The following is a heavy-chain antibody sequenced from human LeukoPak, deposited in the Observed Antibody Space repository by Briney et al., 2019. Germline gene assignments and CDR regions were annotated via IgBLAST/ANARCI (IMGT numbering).Heavy chain of an antibody. CDR1: GFTFSSYW. V-gene: IGHV3-74*01. J-gene: IGHJ5*02. Sequence: GRSLRLSCAASGFTFSSYWMHWVRQAPGKGLVWVSRINSDGSSTGYADSVKGRFTISRDNAKNTLYLQMNSLRAEDTAVYYCARGVGATNSNWFDPWGQGTLVTVSS. CDR2: INSDGSST. D-gene: IGHD1-26*01. CDR3: ARGVGATNSNWFDP.